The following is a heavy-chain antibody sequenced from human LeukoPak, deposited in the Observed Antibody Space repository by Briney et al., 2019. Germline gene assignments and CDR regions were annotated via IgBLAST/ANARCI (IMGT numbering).Heavy chain of an antibody. CDR1: GYSFTSYW. CDR2: IYPGDSDT. D-gene: IGHD6-19*01. Sequence: GESLKISCKGSGYSFTSYWIGWVRQMPGKGLEWMGIIYPGDSDTRYSPSFQGQDTISADKSISTAYLQWSSLKASDTAMYYCAGRVRSTGDIAVAGTDAFDIWGQGTMVTVSS. CDR3: AGRVRSTGDIAVAGTDAFDI. J-gene: IGHJ3*02. V-gene: IGHV5-51*01.